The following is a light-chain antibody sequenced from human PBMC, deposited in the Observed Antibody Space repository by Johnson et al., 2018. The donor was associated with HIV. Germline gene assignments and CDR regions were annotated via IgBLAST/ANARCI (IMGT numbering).Light chain of an antibody. Sequence: HSVLTQPPLVSADSGQKVTISCSGSSSNIGNNDVSWYQQLPGTAPKVLIYDNNKRPSGIPDRFSGSKSGTSATLGITGLQTGDEADYYCGTWDSSLSAYDFGTGTKVTVI. CDR1: SSNIGNND. V-gene: IGLV1-51*01. J-gene: IGLJ1*01. CDR3: GTWDSSLSAYD. CDR2: DNN.